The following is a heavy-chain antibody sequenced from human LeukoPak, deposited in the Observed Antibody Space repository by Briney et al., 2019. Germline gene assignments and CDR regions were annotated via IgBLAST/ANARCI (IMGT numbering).Heavy chain of an antibody. CDR3: ARVYRRGLGGTRTYNWFDP. CDR1: GGSISSGGYY. J-gene: IGHJ5*02. Sequence: SETLSLTCTVSGGSISSGGYYWSWIRQHPGKGLEWIGYIYYSGSTYYNPSLKSRVTISVDTSKNQFSLKLSSVTAADTAVYYCARVYRRGLGGTRTYNWFDPWGQGTLVTVSS. D-gene: IGHD3-10*01. V-gene: IGHV4-31*03. CDR2: IYYSGST.